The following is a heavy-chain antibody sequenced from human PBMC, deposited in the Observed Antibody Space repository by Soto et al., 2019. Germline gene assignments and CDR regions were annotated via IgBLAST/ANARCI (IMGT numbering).Heavy chain of an antibody. Sequence: GSLRLSCAASGFTFSSYGMHWVRQAPGKGLEWVAVIPYDGSNKYYADSVKGRFTISRDNSKNTLYLQMNSLRAEDTAVYYCAKDGSGTLDYWGQGTLVTVSS. V-gene: IGHV3-30*18. J-gene: IGHJ4*02. D-gene: IGHD1-1*01. CDR1: GFTFSSYG. CDR3: AKDGSGTLDY. CDR2: IPYDGSNK.